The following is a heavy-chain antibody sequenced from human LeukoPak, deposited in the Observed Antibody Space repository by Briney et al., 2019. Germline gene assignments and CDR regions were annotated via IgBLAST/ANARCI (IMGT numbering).Heavy chain of an antibody. CDR3: ARDGGSDDY. J-gene: IGHJ4*02. CDR2: IYHSGST. V-gene: IGHV4-39*07. CDR1: GGSISSSSYY. Sequence: SETLSLTCTVSGGSISSSSYYWGWIRQPPGKGLEWIGSIYHSGSTYYNPSLKSRVTISVDTSKNQFSLKLSSVTAADTAVYYCARDGGSDDYWGQGTLVTVSS. D-gene: IGHD1-26*01.